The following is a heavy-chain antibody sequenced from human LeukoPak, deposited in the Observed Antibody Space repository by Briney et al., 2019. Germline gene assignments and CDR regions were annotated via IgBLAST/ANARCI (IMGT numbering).Heavy chain of an antibody. CDR3: TTRACHAGGCSSSFYYYYGLHF. Sequence: SVNVSCKASGNSISNYAVSWVRQAPGQGFEWMGGIIPIFGTADYAQKFQGRVTITADQSTSTTYMALSSLKSEDTATYYCTTRACHAGGCSSSFYYYYGLHFWGQGTTVSVSS. CDR2: IIPIFGTA. CDR1: GNSISNYA. V-gene: IGHV1-69*01. J-gene: IGHJ6*02. D-gene: IGHD3-16*01.